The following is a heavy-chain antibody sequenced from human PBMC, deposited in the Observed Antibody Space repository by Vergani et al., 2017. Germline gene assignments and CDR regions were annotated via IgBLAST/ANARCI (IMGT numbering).Heavy chain of an antibody. V-gene: IGHV1-69-2*01. D-gene: IGHD4-17*01. CDR2: VDPEDGET. Sequence: EVQLVQSGAEVKKPAATMKISCKVSGYTFTDHYMHWVKQAPGKGLEWMGLVDPEDGETIYAEKFKGRVTIAADTSTDTAHLELSSLRSEDTAVYYCATPQTVTTGGMEVWGQGNTVIVSS. CDR3: ATPQTVTTGGMEV. CDR1: GYTFTDHY. J-gene: IGHJ6*02.